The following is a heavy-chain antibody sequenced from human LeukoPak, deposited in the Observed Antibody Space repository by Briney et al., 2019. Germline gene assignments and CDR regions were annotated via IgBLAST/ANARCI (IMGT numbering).Heavy chain of an antibody. J-gene: IGHJ4*02. CDR1: GYSFTSYW. V-gene: IGHV5-10-1*01. CDR3: ARHEWKVTAVY. Sequence: GGSPKISFKGSGYSFTSYWISWVRQMPGKGLEWMGRIDPSDSYTIYSPSFQGHVTISADKSVSSAYLQWSSLKASDTAMYYCARHEWKVTAVYWGQGTLVTVST. D-gene: IGHD2-21*02. CDR2: IDPSDSYT.